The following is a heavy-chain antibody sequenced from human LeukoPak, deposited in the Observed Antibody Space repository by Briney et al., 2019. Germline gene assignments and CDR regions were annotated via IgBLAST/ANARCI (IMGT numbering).Heavy chain of an antibody. CDR2: IYSDVRRI. CDR3: ATSPVMSRD. Sequence: GGSLRLSCAASGFTFSDYWMHWVRQAPGKGLEWVARIYSDVRRIKYADSVKGRFTISRDNAKNTLYLQMNALRVEDTAVYYCATSPVMSRDWGQGTLVTVSS. D-gene: IGHD2-21*01. J-gene: IGHJ4*02. CDR1: GFTFSDYW. V-gene: IGHV3-74*03.